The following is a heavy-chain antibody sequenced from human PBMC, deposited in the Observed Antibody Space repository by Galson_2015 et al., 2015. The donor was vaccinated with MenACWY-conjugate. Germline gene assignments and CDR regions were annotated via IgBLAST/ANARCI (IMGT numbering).Heavy chain of an antibody. J-gene: IGHJ4*02. CDR2: GDSDT. Sequence: GDSDTRYNPSFRGHISISVDKSTSTAYLQWSSLEASDTATYYCARHYSTSWYSPFAYWGQGTLVTVSS. CDR3: ARHYSTSWYSPFAY. V-gene: IGHV5-51*01. D-gene: IGHD6-13*01.